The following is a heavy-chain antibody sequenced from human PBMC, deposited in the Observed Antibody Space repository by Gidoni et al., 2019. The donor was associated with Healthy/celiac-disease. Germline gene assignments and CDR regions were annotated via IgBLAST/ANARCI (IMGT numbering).Heavy chain of an antibody. CDR2: ISWNSGSI. D-gene: IGHD3-3*01. V-gene: IGHV3-9*01. CDR1: GFTFDDYA. CDR3: AKAYYDFWSGYPLDYGMDV. Sequence: EVQLVESGGGLVQPGRSLRLSCAAPGFTFDDYAMHWVRQAPGKGLEWVSGISWNSGSIGYADSVKGRFTISRDNAKNSLYLQMNSLRAEDTALYYCAKAYYDFWSGYPLDYGMDVWGQGTTVTVSS. J-gene: IGHJ6*02.